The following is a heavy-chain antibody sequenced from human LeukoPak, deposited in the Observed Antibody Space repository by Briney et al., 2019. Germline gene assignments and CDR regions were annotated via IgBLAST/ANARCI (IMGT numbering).Heavy chain of an antibody. J-gene: IGHJ3*02. V-gene: IGHV1-2*02. Sequence: ASVKVSCKASGYTFTGYYMHWVRQAPGQGLEWMGWINPNSGGTNYAQKFQGRVTMTGDTSISTAYMELSRLRSDDTAVYYCARDDGHYGRTFDIWGQGTMVTVSS. CDR1: GYTFTGYY. CDR2: INPNSGGT. D-gene: IGHD4-17*01. CDR3: ARDDGHYGRTFDI.